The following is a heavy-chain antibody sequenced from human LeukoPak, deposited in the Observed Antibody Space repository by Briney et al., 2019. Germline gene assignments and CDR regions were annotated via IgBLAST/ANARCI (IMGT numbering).Heavy chain of an antibody. CDR1: GFTSMNYP. D-gene: IGHD4-17*01. J-gene: IGHJ3*01. CDR3: AKDPNGDYIGAFDF. V-gene: IGHV3-23*01. Sequence: GGPLRLSGAAPGFTSMNYPMIWVRQAPGKGRKWVSAISGSGAGTYYADSVKGRFTVSRDNSKGTLYLQMNSLRPEDTAVYYCAKDPNGDYIGAFDFWGQGTMVTVSS. CDR2: ISGSGAGT.